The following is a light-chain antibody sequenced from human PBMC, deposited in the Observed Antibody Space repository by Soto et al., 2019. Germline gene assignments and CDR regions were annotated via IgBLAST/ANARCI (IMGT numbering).Light chain of an antibody. J-gene: IGLJ1*01. CDR3: CSYTTSNTVV. Sequence: QSVLTQPASVSGSLGQSITISCSGTSSDVGAYNYVSWYQQYPGKAPKLMIYHVTDRPSGVSNRFSGSKSGNTASLTISGLQAEDEADYYCCSYTTSNTVVFGTGTKVTV. V-gene: IGLV2-14*01. CDR2: HVT. CDR1: SSDVGAYNY.